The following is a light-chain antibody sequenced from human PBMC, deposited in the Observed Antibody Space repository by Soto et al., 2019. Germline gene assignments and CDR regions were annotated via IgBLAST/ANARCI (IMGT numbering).Light chain of an antibody. V-gene: IGKV3-20*01. Sequence: EIVLTQSPGTLSLSPGERATLSCRASQRVSSSYLAWYQQKPGQAPRLLIYGASTSATGIPDRFSGSGSGTDFTLTISRLEPEDVAVYFCQQYGSSPPFTFGQGTKVEI. CDR2: GAS. CDR3: QQYGSSPPFT. J-gene: IGKJ2*01. CDR1: QRVSSSY.